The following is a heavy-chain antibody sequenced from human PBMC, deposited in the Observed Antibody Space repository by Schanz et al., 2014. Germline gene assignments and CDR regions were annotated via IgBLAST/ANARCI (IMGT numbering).Heavy chain of an antibody. D-gene: IGHD2-21*01. CDR1: GFTFRDYY. CDR3: ARVVFFCDSSSCMNFYYMDV. J-gene: IGHJ6*03. CDR2: ISHTGETQ. V-gene: IGHV3-11*01. Sequence: VQLVESGGGLVQPGGSQRLSCAPSGFTFRDYYMAWVRQAPGKGLEWLSSISHTGETQHSADSVQGRFTISRDNAKNSLYLQLSSLQGEDTAVYFCARVVFFCDSSSCMNFYYMDVWGKGTTVAVSS.